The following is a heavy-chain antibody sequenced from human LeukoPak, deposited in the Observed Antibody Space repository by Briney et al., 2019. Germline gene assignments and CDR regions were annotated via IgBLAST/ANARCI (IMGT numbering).Heavy chain of an antibody. D-gene: IGHD6-19*01. Sequence: GASVKVSCTASGYTFTSYGISWVRQAPGQGLEWMGWISAYNGNTNYAQKLQGRVTMTTDTSTSTAYMELRSLRSDDTAVYYCARERVADIRGYFYYGMDVWGKGTTVTVSS. CDR2: ISAYNGNT. CDR3: ARERVADIRGYFYYGMDV. V-gene: IGHV1-18*04. CDR1: GYTFTSYG. J-gene: IGHJ6*04.